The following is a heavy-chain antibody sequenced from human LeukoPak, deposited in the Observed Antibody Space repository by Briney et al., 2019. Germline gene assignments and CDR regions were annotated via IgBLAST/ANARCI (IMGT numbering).Heavy chain of an antibody. D-gene: IGHD4-17*01. Sequence: SEALSLTCTVSGGSISSSSYYWGWIRQPPGKGLEWIGSIYYSGSTYYNPSLKSRVTISVDTSKNLFSLKLSSVTATDTAVYYCARFDYGDYYFDYWGQGTLVPVSS. CDR2: IYYSGST. CDR3: ARFDYGDYYFDY. J-gene: IGHJ4*02. CDR1: GGSISSSSYY. V-gene: IGHV4-39*01.